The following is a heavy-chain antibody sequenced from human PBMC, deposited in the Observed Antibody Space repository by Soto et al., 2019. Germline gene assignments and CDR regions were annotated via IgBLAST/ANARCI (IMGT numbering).Heavy chain of an antibody. V-gene: IGHV1-18*01. Sequence: ASVNVSCKASGYTFTSYGISWVRQAPGQGLEWMGWISAYNGNTNYAQKLQGRVTMTTDTSTSTAYMELRSLRSDDTAVYYCASGTSRIYYYYGMDVWGQGTTVTVSS. CDR3: ASGTSRIYYYYGMDV. CDR2: ISAYNGNT. D-gene: IGHD2-2*01. CDR1: GYTFTSYG. J-gene: IGHJ6*02.